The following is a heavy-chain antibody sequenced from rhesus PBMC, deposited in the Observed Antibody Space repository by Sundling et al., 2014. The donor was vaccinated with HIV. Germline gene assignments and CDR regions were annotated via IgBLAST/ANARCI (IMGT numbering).Heavy chain of an antibody. D-gene: IGHD3-3*01. V-gene: IGHV3-54*02. Sequence: EVQLVESGGGLVQPGGSLRLSCAASGFTFSTYDMHWVRQAPGKGLEWVAVISYDGSKKNHADSVKDRFSVSRDNSKNMLYLQMNNLKLEDRAVYYCASNLWTGYYYFFDSWGQGVLVTVSS. J-gene: IGHJ4*01. CDR3: ASNLWTGYYYFFDS. CDR1: GFTFSTYD. CDR2: ISYDGSKK.